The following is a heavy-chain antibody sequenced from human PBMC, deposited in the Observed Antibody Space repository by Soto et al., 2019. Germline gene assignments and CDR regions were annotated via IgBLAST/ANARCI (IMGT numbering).Heavy chain of an antibody. Sequence: ASVKVSCKASGYTFTSYAMHWVRQAPGQRLEWMGWINAGNGNTKYSQKFQGRVTITRDTSASTAYMELSSLRSEDTAVYYCASSSTSRYYFDYWGQGTLVTVSS. D-gene: IGHD2-2*01. V-gene: IGHV1-3*01. CDR1: GYTFTSYA. CDR2: INAGNGNT. J-gene: IGHJ4*02. CDR3: ASSSTSRYYFDY.